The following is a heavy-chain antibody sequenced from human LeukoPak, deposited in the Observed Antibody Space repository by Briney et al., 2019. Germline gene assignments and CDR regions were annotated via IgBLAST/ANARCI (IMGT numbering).Heavy chain of an antibody. CDR3: ARWGVINSYYFDY. V-gene: IGHV4-39*07. D-gene: IGHD3-10*01. J-gene: IGHJ4*02. CDR2: IYYSGST. CDR1: GGSISSSSYY. Sequence: SETLSLTCTVSGGSISSSSYYWGWIRQPPGKGLEWIGSIYYSGSTYYNPSLKSRVTISVDTSKNQFSLKLSSVTAADTAVYYCARWGVINSYYFDYWGQGTLVTVSS.